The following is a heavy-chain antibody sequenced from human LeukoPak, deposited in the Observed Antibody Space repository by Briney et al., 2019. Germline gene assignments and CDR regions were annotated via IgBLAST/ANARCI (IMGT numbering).Heavy chain of an antibody. J-gene: IGHJ6*04. Sequence: GGSLRLSCAASGFTFDDYAMHWVRQAPGEGLEWVSLISWDGGSTYYADSVKGRFTISRDNSKNSLYLQMNSLRAEDTALYYCAKDPSGSGSYYGMDVWGKGTTVTVSS. D-gene: IGHD3-10*01. V-gene: IGHV3-43D*04. CDR1: GFTFDDYA. CDR3: AKDPSGSGSYYGMDV. CDR2: ISWDGGST.